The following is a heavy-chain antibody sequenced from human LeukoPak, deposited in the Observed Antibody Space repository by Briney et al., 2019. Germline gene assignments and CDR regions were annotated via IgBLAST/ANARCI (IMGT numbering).Heavy chain of an antibody. Sequence: GGALRLSCAASGFTLSSYWMSLVREAPAKGLEGVANIKQDGSEKYYVDSVKGRFTISRDNAKNSLYLQMNSLRAEDTAVYYCARDRLVRGVFDPWGQGTLVTVSS. CDR2: IKQDGSEK. J-gene: IGHJ5*02. CDR3: ARDRLVRGVFDP. V-gene: IGHV3-7*01. D-gene: IGHD3-9*01. CDR1: GFTLSSYW.